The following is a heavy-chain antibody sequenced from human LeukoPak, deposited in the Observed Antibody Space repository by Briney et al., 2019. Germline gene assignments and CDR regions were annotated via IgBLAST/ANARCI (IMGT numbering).Heavy chain of an antibody. CDR1: TITFYNAC. J-gene: IGHJ4*02. D-gene: IGHD6-19*01. CDR2: IYMGRNGETT. V-gene: IGHV3-15*07. Sequence: GVSLTLFCAASTITFYNACVMWLRQAPGKERVGVGRIYMGRNGETTDFGGPVKGILERSRDDSKNTLYRQMNSLKTEDTAVYYCTTYSSGSCPFWGQGTLVTVSS. CDR3: TTYSSGSCPF.